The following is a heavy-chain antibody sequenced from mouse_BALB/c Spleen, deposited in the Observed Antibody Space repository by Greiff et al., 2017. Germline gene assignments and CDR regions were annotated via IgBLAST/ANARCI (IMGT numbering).Heavy chain of an antibody. CDR1: GFNIKDTY. V-gene: IGHV14-3*02. J-gene: IGHJ4*01. CDR3: ARDYGSQYYYAMDY. Sequence: DVQLQESGAELVKPGASVKLSCTASGFNIKDTYMHWVKQRPEQGLEWIGRIDPANGNTKYDPKFQGKATITADTSSNTAYLQLSSLTSEDTAVYYCARDYGSQYYYAMDYWGQGTSVTVSS. D-gene: IGHD2-1*01. CDR2: IDPANGNT.